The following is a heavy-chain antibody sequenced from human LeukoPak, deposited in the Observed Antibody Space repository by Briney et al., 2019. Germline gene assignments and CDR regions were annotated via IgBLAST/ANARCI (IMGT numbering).Heavy chain of an antibody. CDR1: SGSISSSSYY. D-gene: IGHD1-26*01. J-gene: IGHJ4*02. V-gene: IGHV4-39*01. CDR3: ARQGGSYYTPFDS. CDR2: IYYSGST. Sequence: PSETLSLTCTVSSGSISSSSYYWGWIRQPPGKGLEWIGNIYYSGSTYYNPSLRSRVTISVDTSKNQFSLKLNSVTAADTAVYYCARQGGSYYTPFDSWGQGTLVTVSS.